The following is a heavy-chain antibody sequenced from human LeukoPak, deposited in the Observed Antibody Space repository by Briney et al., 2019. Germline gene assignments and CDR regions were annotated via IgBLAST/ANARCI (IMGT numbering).Heavy chain of an antibody. CDR1: GFTFSSYT. Sequence: GGSLRLSCTASGFTFSSYTMSWVRQAPGKGLKWVSTITTGGPNTYYADSVKGRFTVSRDDSKNTLYLQMNSLRAEDTAVYYCARGITGRRAFDYWGQGTLVTVSS. D-gene: IGHD1-20*01. J-gene: IGHJ4*02. V-gene: IGHV3-23*01. CDR2: ITTGGPNT. CDR3: ARGITGRRAFDY.